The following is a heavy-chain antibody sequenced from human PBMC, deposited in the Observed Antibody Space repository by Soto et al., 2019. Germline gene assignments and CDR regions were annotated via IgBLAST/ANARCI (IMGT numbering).Heavy chain of an antibody. CDR2: VSAYNRNT. Sequence: QVQLVQSGPEVKKPRASVKVSCKGSGYTFSNYGVTWVRQAPGQGLERLGWVSAYNRNTDYAQKFEDRATMTIDTSTNTAYLELRGLTPDDTAVYYCARERRWEPLLYWGQGTL. J-gene: IGHJ4*02. CDR3: ARERRWEPLLY. D-gene: IGHD1-26*01. V-gene: IGHV1-18*01. CDR1: GYTFSNYG.